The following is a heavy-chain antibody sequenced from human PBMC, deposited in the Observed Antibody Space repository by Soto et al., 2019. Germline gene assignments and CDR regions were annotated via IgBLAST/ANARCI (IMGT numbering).Heavy chain of an antibody. D-gene: IGHD2-15*01. Sequence: ASVKVSCKASGYTFTNYGISSVRQPPGQGLEGMGWISAYNDNTNYAQKHQGRVTMTTDTSTNKAYMELRRLRSDDTAVYYCARDGVRYCSGGSCHHWFDPWGQGTLVTVSS. CDR3: ARDGVRYCSGGSCHHWFDP. CDR2: ISAYNDNT. V-gene: IGHV1-18*04. CDR1: GYTFTNYG. J-gene: IGHJ5*02.